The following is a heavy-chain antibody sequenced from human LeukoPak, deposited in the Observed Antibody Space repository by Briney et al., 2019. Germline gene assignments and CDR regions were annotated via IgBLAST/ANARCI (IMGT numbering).Heavy chain of an antibody. CDR2: ISGSGGST. CDR1: GFTFSSYA. CDR3: AKDGTVTTGHFDY. Sequence: GGSLRLSCAASGFTFSSYAMSWVRQAPGKRLEWVSAISGSGGSTYYADSVKGRFTISRDNSKNTLYLQMNSLRAEDTAVYYCAKDGTVTTGHFDYWGQGTLVTVSS. D-gene: IGHD4-17*01. V-gene: IGHV3-23*01. J-gene: IGHJ4*02.